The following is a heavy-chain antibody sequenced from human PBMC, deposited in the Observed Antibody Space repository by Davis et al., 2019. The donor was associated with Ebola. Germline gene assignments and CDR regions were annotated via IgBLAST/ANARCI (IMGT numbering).Heavy chain of an antibody. D-gene: IGHD5-18*01. J-gene: IGHJ4*02. CDR3: ARGDTALALDY. CDR2: INQNGGEK. Sequence: PGGSLTLSCAASGFTFSSFWMNWVRQAPGKGLEWVANINQNGGEKYYVDYVKGRFTVSRDNAKNSLSLQMNSLRAEDTAVYYCARGDTALALDYWGQGTLVTVFS. V-gene: IGHV3-7*01. CDR1: GFTFSSFW.